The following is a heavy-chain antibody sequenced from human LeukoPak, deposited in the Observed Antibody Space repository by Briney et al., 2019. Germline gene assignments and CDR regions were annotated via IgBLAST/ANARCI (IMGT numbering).Heavy chain of an antibody. V-gene: IGHV4-34*01. CDR3: ARGPKVVRGVIILRWYFDL. CDR2: INHSGST. Sequence: SETLSLTCAVYGGSFSGYYWSWIRQPPGKGLEWIGEINHSGSTNYNPSLKSRVTISVDTSKNQFSLKLSSVTAADTAVYYCARGPKVVRGVIILRWYFDLWGRGTLVTVSS. J-gene: IGHJ2*01. CDR1: GGSFSGYY. D-gene: IGHD3-10*01.